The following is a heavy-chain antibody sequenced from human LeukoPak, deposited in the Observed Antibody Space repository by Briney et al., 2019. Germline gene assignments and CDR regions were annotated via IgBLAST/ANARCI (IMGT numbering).Heavy chain of an antibody. CDR1: GFTFSSYG. Sequence: GGSLRLSCAASGFTFSSYGMHWVRQAPGKGLEWVAVISYDGSNKYYADSVKGRFTISRDNSKNTLYLQMNSLRAEDTAVYYCGGVDSYGGSERGMDYWGQGTLVTVSS. J-gene: IGHJ4*02. CDR3: GGVDSYGGSERGMDY. D-gene: IGHD4-23*01. V-gene: IGHV3-30*03. CDR2: ISYDGSNK.